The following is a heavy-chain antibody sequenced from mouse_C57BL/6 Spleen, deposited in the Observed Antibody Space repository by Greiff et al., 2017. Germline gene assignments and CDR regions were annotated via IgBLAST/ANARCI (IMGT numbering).Heavy chain of an antibody. CDR2: ISGGGGNT. CDR3: ARQNYYGSSFFDV. D-gene: IGHD1-1*01. J-gene: IGHJ1*03. CDR1: GFTFSSYT. V-gene: IGHV5-9*01. Sequence: DVQLVESGGGLVKPGGSLKLSCAASGFTFSSYTMSWVRQTPEKRLEWVATISGGGGNTYYPDSVKGRFTISRDNAKNTLYLQMSSLRSEDTALYYCARQNYYGSSFFDVWGTGTTVTVSS.